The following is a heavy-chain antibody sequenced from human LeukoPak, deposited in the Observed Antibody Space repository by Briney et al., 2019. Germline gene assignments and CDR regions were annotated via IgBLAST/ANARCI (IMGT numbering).Heavy chain of an antibody. V-gene: IGHV3-23*01. Sequence: GGSLRLSCAASGLTFSSYAMSWVRQAPGKGLEWVSAISSSGGSTDYTDSVKGRFTISRDNSKNTLYLQMNSLRAEDTAVYYCAKKMSITAASQVDYWGQGTPVTVSS. CDR3: AKKMSITAASQVDY. J-gene: IGHJ4*02. CDR2: ISSSGGST. CDR1: GLTFSSYA. D-gene: IGHD1-20*01.